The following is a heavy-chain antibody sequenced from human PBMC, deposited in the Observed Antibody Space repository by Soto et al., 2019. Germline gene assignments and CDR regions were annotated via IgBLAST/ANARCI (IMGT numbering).Heavy chain of an antibody. CDR2: ISYDGSNK. Sequence: PGGSLRLSCAASGFTFSSYAMHWVRQAPGKGLEWVAVISYDGSNKYYADSVKGRFTISRDNSKNTLYLQMNSLRAEDTAVYYCARVVAARPFYYYYYGMDVWGQGTTVTVSS. CDR3: ARVVAARPFYYYYYGMDV. J-gene: IGHJ6*02. V-gene: IGHV3-30-3*01. CDR1: GFTFSSYA. D-gene: IGHD6-6*01.